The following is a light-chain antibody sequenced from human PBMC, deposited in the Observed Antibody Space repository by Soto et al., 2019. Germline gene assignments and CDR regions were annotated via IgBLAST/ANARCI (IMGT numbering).Light chain of an antibody. V-gene: IGLV2-14*01. CDR2: DVS. Sequence: QSALTQPASVSGSPGQSITISCTGTSSDVGGYNYVSWYQQHPGKAPKLMIYDVSNRPSGVSNRFSGSKSGNTASLTISGLQDEDEDDYYCSSYTSSSPYVFGTGTKLTVL. CDR1: SSDVGGYNY. J-gene: IGLJ1*01. CDR3: SSYTSSSPYV.